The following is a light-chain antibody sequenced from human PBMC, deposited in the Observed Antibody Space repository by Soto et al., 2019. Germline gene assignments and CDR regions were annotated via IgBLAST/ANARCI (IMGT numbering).Light chain of an antibody. CDR3: QQYNRYLFT. CDR2: KAC. J-gene: IGKJ3*01. Sequence: DIQMTQSPSTLSASVGDRVTITCRASQSISSWLAWYQKKPGKSPKLLIYKACSLESGVPSRFSGSGSGTEFTLTISSLQPNDFSTYYCQQYNRYLFTFGPGTKVDI. V-gene: IGKV1-5*03. CDR1: QSISSW.